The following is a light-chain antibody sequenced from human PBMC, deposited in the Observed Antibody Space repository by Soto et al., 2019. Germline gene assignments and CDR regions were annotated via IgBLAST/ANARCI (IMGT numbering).Light chain of an antibody. CDR3: SSYTGDYTLM. Sequence: QSALTQPASVSGSPGQSITISCTGTSSDVGPYNLVSWYQHHPGKVPQLIIYETTKRPSGVSNRFSGSKSGNTASLTISGLQAEDEDHYHCSSYTGDYTLMFAGGTQLTVL. CDR2: ETT. J-gene: IGLJ3*02. V-gene: IGLV2-23*01. CDR1: SSDVGPYNL.